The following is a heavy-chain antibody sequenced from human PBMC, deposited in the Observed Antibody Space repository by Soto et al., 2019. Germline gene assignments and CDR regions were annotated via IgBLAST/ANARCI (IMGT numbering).Heavy chain of an antibody. V-gene: IGHV1-18*01. Sequence: GQLLQSGAEVKKPGASVKVSCKASGYTFTSYGISWVRQAPGQGLEWMGWISAYNGNTNYAQKLQGRVTMTTDTTTRTSYMELRSLRYDDTAVYYCARGWKYSSGWAAEYFQHWGQGTLVTVS. J-gene: IGHJ1*01. CDR2: ISAYNGNT. D-gene: IGHD6-19*01. CDR3: ARGWKYSSGWAAEYFQH. CDR1: GYTFTSYG.